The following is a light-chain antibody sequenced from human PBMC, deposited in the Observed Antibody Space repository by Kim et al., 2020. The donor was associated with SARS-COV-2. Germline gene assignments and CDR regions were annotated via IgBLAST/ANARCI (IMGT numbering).Light chain of an antibody. J-gene: IGKJ3*01. CDR3: QQTYRSPVT. V-gene: IGKV1-39*01. CDR1: QNINSH. Sequence: DIQMTQSPSSLSASVGDRVTITCRTSQNINSHLNWYHQKPGRAPKLLIYAASTLQGGVPSRFSGSGSETDFTLTISSLQPEDFASYFCQQTYRSPVTFGPGTKVDIK. CDR2: AAS.